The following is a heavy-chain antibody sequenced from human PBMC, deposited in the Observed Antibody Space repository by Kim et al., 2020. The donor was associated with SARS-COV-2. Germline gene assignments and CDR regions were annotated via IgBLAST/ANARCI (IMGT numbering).Heavy chain of an antibody. D-gene: IGHD3-10*01. CDR2: IYYSGST. J-gene: IGHJ3*02. V-gene: IGHV4-59*01. CDR1: GGSISSYY. CDR3: ARTPLFRAFDI. Sequence: SETLSLTCTVSGGSISSYYCSWIRQPPGKGLEWMGDIYYSGSTNYNPSLKSRVTISVDTSKNQFSLKLSSVTSADTSVYYCARTPLFRAFDIWGQGTMVTVSS.